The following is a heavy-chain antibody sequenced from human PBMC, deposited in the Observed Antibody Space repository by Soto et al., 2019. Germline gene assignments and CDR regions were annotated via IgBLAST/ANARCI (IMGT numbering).Heavy chain of an antibody. J-gene: IGHJ5*02. CDR3: ARDWHPRFDP. CDR2: ISPSSGET. CDR1: GYSFSSYG. Sequence: QVPLVQSGPEVNKPGASVKVSCKASGYSFSSYGITWVRQAPGQGLEWMGWISPSSGETNYAQKFQGRVTVTTDTSTTTTYLELRSLKSDDTAVYYCARDWHPRFDPWGPGTLVTVSS. V-gene: IGHV1-18*01.